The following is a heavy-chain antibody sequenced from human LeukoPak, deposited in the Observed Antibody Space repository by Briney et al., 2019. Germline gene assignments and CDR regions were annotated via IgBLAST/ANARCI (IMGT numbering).Heavy chain of an antibody. Sequence: GGPLRLSCAASEFTFSSYDMHWVRQATGKGLEWVSAIGTAGDTYYPGSVKGRFTISRENAKNSLYLQMNSLRAGDTAVYYCARGGIAQDAFDIWGQGTMATVSS. D-gene: IGHD6-13*01. CDR1: EFTFSSYD. CDR3: ARGGIAQDAFDI. V-gene: IGHV3-13*04. CDR2: IGTAGDT. J-gene: IGHJ3*02.